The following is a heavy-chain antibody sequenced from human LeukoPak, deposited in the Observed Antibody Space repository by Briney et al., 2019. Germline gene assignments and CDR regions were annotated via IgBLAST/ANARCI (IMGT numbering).Heavy chain of an antibody. J-gene: IGHJ4*02. V-gene: IGHV4-31*03. CDR2: IYYSGST. Sequence: SETLSLTCTVSGGSISSGGYYWSWIRQHPGKGLEGIGYIYYSGSTYYNPSLKSRVTISVDTSKNQFSLKMSSVTAADTAVYYCARSYDFWSGYYDYWGQGTLVTVSS. CDR1: GGSISSGGYY. D-gene: IGHD3-3*01. CDR3: ARSYDFWSGYYDY.